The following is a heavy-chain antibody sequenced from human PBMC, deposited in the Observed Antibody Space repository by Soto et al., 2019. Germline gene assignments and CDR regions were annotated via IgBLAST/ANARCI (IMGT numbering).Heavy chain of an antibody. CDR1: GYTFTSYG. CDR2: ISAYNGNT. CDR3: ASEDPPSFF. D-gene: IGHD2-2*01. Sequence: ASVKVSCKASGYTFTSYGISWVRQAPGQGLERMGWISAYNGNTNYAQKLQGRVTMTTDTYTSLAYMELWILLFDVTVVYYCASEDPPSFFWGQGTLVTVSS. V-gene: IGHV1-18*01. J-gene: IGHJ4*02.